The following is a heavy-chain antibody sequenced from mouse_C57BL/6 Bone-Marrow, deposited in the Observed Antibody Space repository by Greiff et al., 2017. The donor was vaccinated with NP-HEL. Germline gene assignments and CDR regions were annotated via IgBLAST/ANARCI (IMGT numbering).Heavy chain of an antibody. V-gene: IGHV1-18*01. Sequence: EVKLVESGPELVKPGASVKIPCKASGYTFTDYNMDWVKQSHGKSLEWIGDINPNNGGTIYNQKFKGKATLTVDKSSSTAYMELRSLTSEDTAVYYCARSKAYRGGFAYWGQGTLVTVSA. D-gene: IGHD2-12*01. J-gene: IGHJ3*01. CDR3: ARSKAYRGGFAY. CDR1: GYTFTDYN. CDR2: INPNNGGT.